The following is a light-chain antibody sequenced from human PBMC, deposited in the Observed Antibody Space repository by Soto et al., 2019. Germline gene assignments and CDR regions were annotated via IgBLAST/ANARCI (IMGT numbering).Light chain of an antibody. V-gene: IGLV1-40*01. CDR3: QSYDSSLSGYV. J-gene: IGLJ1*01. CDR1: SSNIVSGYD. CDR2: GNS. Sequence: QSVLTQPPSVSGAPGQRVTISCTGSSSNIVSGYDVHWYQQLPGTAPKLIIYGNSNRPSGVPYRFSVSKSGTSASLAITGLQAEDEADFYCQSYDSSLSGYVFGTGTKVTV.